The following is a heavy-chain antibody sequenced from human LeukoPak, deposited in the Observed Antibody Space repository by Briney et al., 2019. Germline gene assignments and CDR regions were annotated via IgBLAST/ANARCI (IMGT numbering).Heavy chain of an antibody. D-gene: IGHD3-16*02. CDR2: FDPEDGET. V-gene: IGHV1-24*01. Sequence: ASVKVSCKVSGYTLTELSMHWVRQAPGKGLEWMGGFDPEDGETIYAQKFQGRVTMTEDTSTDTAYMELSSLRSEDTAVYYSATWDVWGSYRSGGDYYFDYWGQGTLVTVSS. CDR3: ATWDVWGSYRSGGDYYFDY. J-gene: IGHJ4*02. CDR1: GYTLTELS.